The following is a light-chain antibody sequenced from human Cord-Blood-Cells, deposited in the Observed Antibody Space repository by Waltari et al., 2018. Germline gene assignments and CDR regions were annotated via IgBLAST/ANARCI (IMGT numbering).Light chain of an antibody. CDR1: QGISRY. J-gene: IGKJ4*01. Sequence: DLQLTQSPSSLPASVGDRVTITCRASQGISRYLNWYQQKPGKSPKRLLYAASSLQIGVPSRFSCGGSGTEFTLTISSLQPEDFATYYCQQSYSTLALTFGGGTKVEIK. CDR3: QQSYSTLALT. V-gene: IGKV1-39*01. CDR2: AAS.